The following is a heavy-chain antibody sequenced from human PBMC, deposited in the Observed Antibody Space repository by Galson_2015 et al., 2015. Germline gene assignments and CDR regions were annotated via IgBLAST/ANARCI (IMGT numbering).Heavy chain of an antibody. CDR2: IRSKGNNYAI. Sequence: SLRLSCAASGFTFSGSAVHWVRQASGKGLEWVGHIRSKGNNYAIAYGASVKGRFTISRDDSKNTAYLQMNSLKTEDTAVYYCTRIVTGTTGVGPDYWGQGTLVTVSS. V-gene: IGHV3-73*01. D-gene: IGHD1-20*01. CDR3: TRIVTGTTGVGPDY. J-gene: IGHJ4*02. CDR1: GFTFSGSA.